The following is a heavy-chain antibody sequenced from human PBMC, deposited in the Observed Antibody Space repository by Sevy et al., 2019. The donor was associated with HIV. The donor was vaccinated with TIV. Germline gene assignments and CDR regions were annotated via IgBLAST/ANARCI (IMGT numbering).Heavy chain of an antibody. CDR3: VKEGVWGSYNYYYYGMDV. CDR1: GFTFSSYG. V-gene: IGHV3-30*18. CDR2: ISYDGSNK. D-gene: IGHD3-16*01. Sequence: GGSLRLSCAASGFTFSSYGMHWVRQAPGKGLEWVAVISYDGSNKYYADSVKGRFTISRDNSKNTLYLQMNSLRAEDTAVYYCVKEGVWGSYNYYYYGMDVWGQGTTVTVSS. J-gene: IGHJ6*02.